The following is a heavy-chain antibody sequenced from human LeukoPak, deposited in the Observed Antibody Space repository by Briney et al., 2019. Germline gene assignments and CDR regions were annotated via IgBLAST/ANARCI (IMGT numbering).Heavy chain of an antibody. CDR1: GFTFSSYA. CDR2: ISYDGSNK. CDR3: AGFIAAAGRSFDY. J-gene: IGHJ4*02. D-gene: IGHD6-13*01. V-gene: IGHV3-30-3*01. Sequence: QPGRSLRLSCAASGFTFSSYAMHWVRQAPGKGLEWVAVISYDGSNKYYADSVKGRFTISRDNSKNTLYLQMNSLRAEDTAVYYCAGFIAAAGRSFDYWGQGTLVTVSS.